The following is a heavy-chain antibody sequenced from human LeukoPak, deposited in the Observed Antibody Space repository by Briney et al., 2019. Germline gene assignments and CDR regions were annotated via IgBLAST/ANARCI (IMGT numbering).Heavy chain of an antibody. CDR3: ARLYDSSGYYQYYFDY. Sequence: GESLKISCQGSGYSFSDYWIGWVRQMPGKGLEWMGIIYPGDSDTRYSPSFQGQVTISADKSISTAYLQWSSLKASDTAMYYCARLYDSSGYYQYYFDYWGQGTLVTVSS. CDR1: GYSFSDYW. CDR2: IYPGDSDT. V-gene: IGHV5-51*01. J-gene: IGHJ4*02. D-gene: IGHD3-22*01.